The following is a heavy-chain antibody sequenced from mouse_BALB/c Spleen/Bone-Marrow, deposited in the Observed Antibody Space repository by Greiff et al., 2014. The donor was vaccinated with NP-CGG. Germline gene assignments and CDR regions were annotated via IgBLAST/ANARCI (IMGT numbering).Heavy chain of an antibody. Sequence: VQLQQSGPELVKPGASVKMSCKASGYTFTSYVMHWVKQKPGQGLEWIGYINPYNDGTKYNEKFKGKATLTSDKSSSTAYMELSSLTSEDSAVYYCASPRQLGVPYYFDYWGQGTTLTVSS. CDR3: ASPRQLGVPYYFDY. V-gene: IGHV1-14*01. CDR1: GYTFTSYV. D-gene: IGHD3-2*01. J-gene: IGHJ2*01. CDR2: INPYNDGT.